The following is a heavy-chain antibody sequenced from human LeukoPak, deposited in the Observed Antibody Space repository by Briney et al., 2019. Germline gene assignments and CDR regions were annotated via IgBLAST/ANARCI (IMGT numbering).Heavy chain of an antibody. CDR2: IYYSGST. Sequence: PSETLSLTCAVSGGSISSGGYSWSWIRQPPGKGLEWIGYIYYSGSTNYNPSLKSRVTISVDTSKNQFSLKLSSVTAADTAVYYCARAGVVTAILDYWGQGTLVTVSS. CDR1: GGSISSGGYS. CDR3: ARAGVVTAILDY. D-gene: IGHD2-21*02. V-gene: IGHV4-61*08. J-gene: IGHJ4*02.